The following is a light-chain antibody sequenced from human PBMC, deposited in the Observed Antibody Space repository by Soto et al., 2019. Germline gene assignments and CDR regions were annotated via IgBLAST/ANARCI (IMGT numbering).Light chain of an antibody. CDR3: QKYNSALSRT. J-gene: IGKJ1*01. Sequence: DIQMTQSPSSLSASVGDRVTITCRASQGIANYLAWYQQKPGKVPKLLIYAASTLHSGVPSRFSGSGFGTDFTLTISSLQRVDVSTYNCQKYNSALSRTVGQGTKVEIK. CDR2: AAS. CDR1: QGIANY. V-gene: IGKV1-27*01.